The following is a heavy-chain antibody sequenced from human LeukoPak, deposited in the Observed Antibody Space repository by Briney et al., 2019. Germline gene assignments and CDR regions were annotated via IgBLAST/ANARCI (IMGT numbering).Heavy chain of an antibody. CDR2: IYHSGST. Sequence: SGTLSLTCAVSGGSISSSNWWSWVRQPPGKGLEWIGEIYHSGSTNYNPSLKSRVIVSIDTSKNQFSLKLSSVTAADTAVYYCARRTPDGSDSSGYYTFWGQGTLVTVSS. V-gene: IGHV4-4*02. CDR3: ARRTPDGSDSSGYYTF. J-gene: IGHJ4*02. CDR1: GGSISSSNW. D-gene: IGHD3-22*01.